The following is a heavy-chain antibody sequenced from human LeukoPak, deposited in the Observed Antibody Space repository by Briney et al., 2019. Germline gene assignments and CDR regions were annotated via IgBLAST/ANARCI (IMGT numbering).Heavy chain of an antibody. V-gene: IGHV4-34*01. Sequence: PSESLSFTCAVYGGPFSVYYWSWIRQHAGRGREWLGEINHSGGANYKPSLKSRVTISADASKSQFSLKVRSVTAEDTAVYYCAGKVRVDDSYYVDVWDKGTTVTVSS. D-gene: IGHD3-3*01. CDR1: GGPFSVYY. CDR2: INHSGGA. J-gene: IGHJ6*03. CDR3: AGKVRVDDSYYVDV.